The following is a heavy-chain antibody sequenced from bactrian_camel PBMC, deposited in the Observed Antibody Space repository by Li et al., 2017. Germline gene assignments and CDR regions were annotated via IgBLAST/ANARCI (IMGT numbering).Heavy chain of an antibody. CDR2: IVFRGTRT. CDR3: AADAGPCLGRYTWTSTYRYDY. D-gene: IGHD2*01. Sequence: HVQLVESGGGSVQAGGFLRLSCAVSEYPYSGSSRCVGWFRQASGKEREGVAGIVFRGTRTYYSDSAKGRFTISKNNAKNTLYLQMDNLKPEDTAMYYCAADAGPCLGRYTWTSTYRYDYWGQGTQVTVS. J-gene: IGHJ4*01. CDR1: EYPYSGSS. V-gene: IGHV3-3*01.